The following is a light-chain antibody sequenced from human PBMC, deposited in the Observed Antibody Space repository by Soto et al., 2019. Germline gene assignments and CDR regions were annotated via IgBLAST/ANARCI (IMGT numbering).Light chain of an antibody. J-gene: IGKJ1*01. CDR2: DAS. Sequence: EIVLTQSPGALSLSPGESATLSCRASQSVSDTHVAWYQQRPGQAPRLLIYDASRRDIGVPDRFSGSGSGTDFTLTISGLEPEDFAVYYCQQYSSLWTFGQGTKVEIK. V-gene: IGKV3-20*01. CDR3: QQYSSLWT. CDR1: QSVSDTH.